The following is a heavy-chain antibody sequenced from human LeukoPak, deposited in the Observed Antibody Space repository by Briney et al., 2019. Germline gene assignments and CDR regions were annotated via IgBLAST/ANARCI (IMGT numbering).Heavy chain of an antibody. CDR3: ARGGTGPLDY. CDR1: GDSISSTNW. Sequence: PSETLSLTCGVSGDSISSTNWWSWVRQPPGKGLEWIGEVYHSGSTNYNPSHKSRVTISVDKSKNQFFLKVTSVTGADTAVYYCARGGTGPLDYWGQGTLVTVSS. D-gene: IGHD7-27*01. CDR2: VYHSGST. J-gene: IGHJ4*02. V-gene: IGHV4-4*02.